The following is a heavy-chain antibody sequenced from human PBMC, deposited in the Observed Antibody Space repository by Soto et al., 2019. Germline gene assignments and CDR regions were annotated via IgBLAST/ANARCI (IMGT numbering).Heavy chain of an antibody. D-gene: IGHD5-12*01. J-gene: IGHJ4*02. CDR3: ARHLSEGRDGYNYLGY. V-gene: IGHV4-39*01. Sequence: SETLSLTCTVSGGSISSSSYYWGWIRQPPGKGLEWIGSIYYSGSTYYNPSLKSRVTISVDTSKNQFSLKLSSVTAADTAVYYCARHLSEGRDGYNYLGYWGQGTLVTVSS. CDR2: IYYSGST. CDR1: GGSISSSSYY.